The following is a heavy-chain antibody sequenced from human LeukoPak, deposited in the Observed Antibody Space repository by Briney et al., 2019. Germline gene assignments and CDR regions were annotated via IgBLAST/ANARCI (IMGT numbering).Heavy chain of an antibody. CDR2: IYYRGGT. J-gene: IGHJ4*02. CDR3: ARPSYSSSWYVPYYFDY. V-gene: IGHV4-39*01. Sequence: SETLSLTCSVSGGSISSSSYYWGWIRQPPGKGLEWIGSIYYRGGTYYNPSLKSQVTISVDTSKNQYSLTLSYVTAADTAVYYCARPSYSSSWYVPYYFDYWGQGTLVTVSS. CDR1: GGSISSSSYY. D-gene: IGHD6-13*01.